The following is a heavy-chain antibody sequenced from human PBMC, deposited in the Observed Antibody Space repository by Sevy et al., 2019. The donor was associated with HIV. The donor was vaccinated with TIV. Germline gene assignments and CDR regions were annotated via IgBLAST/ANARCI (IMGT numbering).Heavy chain of an antibody. Sequence: SETLSLTCVVSGGSFSGYFWSWIRQPPGKGLEWIGEINHSGSTNYNPSLKGRVTISVDTSKNQFSLKLSSVTAADTAVYYCAREGGDYDILTGYSPRYGMDVRGQGTTVTVSS. CDR1: GGSFSGYF. CDR3: AREGGDYDILTGYSPRYGMDV. J-gene: IGHJ6*02. V-gene: IGHV4-34*01. D-gene: IGHD3-9*01. CDR2: INHSGST.